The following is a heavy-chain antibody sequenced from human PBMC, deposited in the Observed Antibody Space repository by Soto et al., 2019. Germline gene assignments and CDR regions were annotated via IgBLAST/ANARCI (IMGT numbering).Heavy chain of an antibody. CDR3: AKNSGWFNA. CDR2: IDGTSTFP. J-gene: IGHJ5*02. CDR1: GFTFSNND. Sequence: PGGSLRLSCVASGFTFSNNDMTWVRQAPGKGLEWVSTIDGTSTFPNYADSVEGRFTISRDNSRNTVYLQMNSLRADDTAVYYCAKNSGWFNAWGQGTLVTVSS. V-gene: IGHV3-23*05. D-gene: IGHD3-10*01.